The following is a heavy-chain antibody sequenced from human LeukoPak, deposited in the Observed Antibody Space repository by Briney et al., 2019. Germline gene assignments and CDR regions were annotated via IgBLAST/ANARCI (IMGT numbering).Heavy chain of an antibody. CDR2: IRYDGSNK. V-gene: IGHV3-30*02. Sequence: GGSLRLSCAVSGFTFSSYGMHWVRQAPGKGLEWVAFIRYDGSNKYYADSVKGRFTISRDNAKNSLYLQMNSLRAEDTAVYYCARDRLPSHQDDFDYWGQGTLVTVSS. CDR3: ARDRLPSHQDDFDY. D-gene: IGHD3-3*01. CDR1: GFTFSSYG. J-gene: IGHJ4*02.